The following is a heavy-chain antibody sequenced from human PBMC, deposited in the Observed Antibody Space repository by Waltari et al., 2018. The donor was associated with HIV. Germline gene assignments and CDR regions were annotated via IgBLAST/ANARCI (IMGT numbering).Heavy chain of an antibody. CDR1: GGSFRGYY. D-gene: IGHD1-1*01. J-gene: IGHJ4*02. Sequence: QVQLRQWGAGLLKPSETLSLTCAVPGGSFRGYYWTWISQTPGGLLEWIGDISHTESPTYNPPFRSRVTISADPSKNQFFLNSTSVTAADTATYFCARHTLTTVLNYWGQGTRVFVSS. CDR3: ARHTLTTVLNY. V-gene: IGHV4-34*02. CDR2: ISHTESP.